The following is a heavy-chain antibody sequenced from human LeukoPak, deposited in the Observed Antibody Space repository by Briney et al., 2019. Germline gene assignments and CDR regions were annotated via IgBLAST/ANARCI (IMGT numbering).Heavy chain of an antibody. V-gene: IGHV5-51*01. CDR1: GYSFTSYW. CDR3: ARHAPISYYDSSGYYNAFDI. Sequence: ASVKVSCKGSGYSFTSYWIGWVRQMPGKGLEWMGIIYPGDSDTRYSPSFQGQVTISADKSISTAYLQWSSLKASDTAMYYCARHAPISYYDSSGYYNAFDIWGQGTMVTVSS. J-gene: IGHJ3*02. D-gene: IGHD3-22*01. CDR2: IYPGDSDT.